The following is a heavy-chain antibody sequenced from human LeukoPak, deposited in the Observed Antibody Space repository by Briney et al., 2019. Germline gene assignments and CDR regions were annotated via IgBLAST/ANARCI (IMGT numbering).Heavy chain of an antibody. D-gene: IGHD5-12*01. J-gene: IGHJ3*02. CDR3: ARASVATIGSYAFDI. CDR2: IYHSGST. CDR1: GGSISSSNW. Sequence: SGTLSLTCAVSGGSISSSNWWSWVRQPPGKGLEWIGEIYHSGSTSYNPSLKSRVTISVDKSKNQFSLKLSSVTAADTAVYYCARASVATIGSYAFDIWGQGTMVTVSS. V-gene: IGHV4-4*02.